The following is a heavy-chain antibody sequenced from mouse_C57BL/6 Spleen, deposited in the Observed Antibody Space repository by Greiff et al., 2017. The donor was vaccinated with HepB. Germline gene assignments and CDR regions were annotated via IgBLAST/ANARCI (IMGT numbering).Heavy chain of an antibody. CDR3: ARDLRLLRYFEV. CDR1: GFTFSSYA. V-gene: IGHV5-4*01. CDR2: ISDGGSYT. J-gene: IGHJ1*03. Sequence: EVQLVESGGGLVKPGGSLKLSCAASGFTFSSYAMSWVRQTPEKRLEWVATISDGGSYTYYPDNVKGRFTISRDNAKNNLYLQMSHLKSEDTAMYYCARDLRLLRYFEVWGTGTTVTVSS. D-gene: IGHD1-2*01.